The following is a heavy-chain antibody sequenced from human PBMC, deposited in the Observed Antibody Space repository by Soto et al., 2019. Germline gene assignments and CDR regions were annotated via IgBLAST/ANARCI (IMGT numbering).Heavy chain of an antibody. V-gene: IGHV1-69*08. CDR1: GGTFTSYI. J-gene: IGHJ6*03. D-gene: IGHD3-16*01. CDR2: SIPIQGTA. Sequence: QVQLVQSGAEVKKPGSSVKVSCEASGGTFTSYIFTWVRQAPGQGLEGMGRSIPIQGTADYALKFQDRVTMTADNSTNTAYMELRSLRPDDTAVYYCAKSLVFGDHAYMDVWGKGTTVTGSS. CDR3: AKSLVFGDHAYMDV.